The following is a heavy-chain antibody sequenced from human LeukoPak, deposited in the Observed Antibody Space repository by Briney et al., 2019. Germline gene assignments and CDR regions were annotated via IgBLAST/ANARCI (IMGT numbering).Heavy chain of an antibody. V-gene: IGHV1-69*05. J-gene: IGHJ4*02. Sequence: GSSVKVSCKASGDTFRNYAINWVRQAPGHGLELVGAITPIFGTPNYVEKFQGRVTMTRDTSTSTVYMELSSLRSEDTAVYYCARDSSRWYYDYWGQGTLVTVSS. CDR2: ITPIFGTP. D-gene: IGHD6-13*01. CDR3: ARDSSRWYYDY. CDR1: GDTFRNYA.